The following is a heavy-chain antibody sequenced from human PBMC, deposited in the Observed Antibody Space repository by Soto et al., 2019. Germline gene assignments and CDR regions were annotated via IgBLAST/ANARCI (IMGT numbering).Heavy chain of an antibody. V-gene: IGHV4-39*01. CDR2: ILCSGST. CDR1: GGSITRNNHY. D-gene: IGHD6-19*01. Sequence: QLQLQESGPGLVKPSETLSLTCIVSGGSITRNNHYWGWIRQSPGQGLEGIGSILCSGSTNYNPSLKSRITLSVDTSKNQFSLKMSSVTAADTALYYCARLGSSGWYQGSYFDYWGQGTLVTVSS. CDR3: ARLGSSGWYQGSYFDY. J-gene: IGHJ4*02.